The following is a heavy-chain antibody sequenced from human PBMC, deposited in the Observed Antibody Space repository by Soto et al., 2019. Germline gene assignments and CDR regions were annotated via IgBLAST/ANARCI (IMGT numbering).Heavy chain of an antibody. CDR2: IIPILGIA. J-gene: IGHJ5*02. V-gene: IGHV1-69*02. CDR1: GGTFSSYT. D-gene: IGHD3-3*01. CDR3: ANVAYYDAFLDP. Sequence: QVQLVQSGAEVKKPGSSVKVSCKASGGTFSSYTISWVRQAPGQGLEWMGRIIPILGIANYAQKFQGRVTLXAXRSPSTAYMELSSLRSEDTAVYYCANVAYYDAFLDPWGQGTLVTVSS.